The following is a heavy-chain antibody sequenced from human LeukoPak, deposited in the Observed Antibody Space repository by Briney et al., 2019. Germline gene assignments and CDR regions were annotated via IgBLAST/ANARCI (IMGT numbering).Heavy chain of an antibody. D-gene: IGHD6-19*01. CDR1: GFTFSSYG. Sequence: GGSLRLSCAASGFTFSSYGMHWVCQAPGKGLEWVAFIRYDGSNKYYADSVKGRFTISRDNSKNTLYLQMNSLRAEDTAVYYCAKGGYGYSSGYDFDYWGQGTLVTVSS. CDR2: IRYDGSNK. J-gene: IGHJ4*02. V-gene: IGHV3-30*02. CDR3: AKGGYGYSSGYDFDY.